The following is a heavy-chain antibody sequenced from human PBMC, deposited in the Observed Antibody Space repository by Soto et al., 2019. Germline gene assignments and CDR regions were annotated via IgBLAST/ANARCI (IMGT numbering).Heavy chain of an antibody. CDR2: IIPILDVS. V-gene: IGHV1-69*02. J-gene: IGHJ6*02. D-gene: IGHD3-10*01. Sequence: QLQLVQSGAEVKKPGSSVKVSCKASGGDFNSYTLSWVRQAPGQGPEWMGTIIPILDVSKNAQKFQGRVTITADKSPATVYMELRSLKSEDTAIYYCAQMWFGEVWHGMDVWGQGTTVTVSS. CDR1: GGDFNSYT. CDR3: AQMWFGEVWHGMDV.